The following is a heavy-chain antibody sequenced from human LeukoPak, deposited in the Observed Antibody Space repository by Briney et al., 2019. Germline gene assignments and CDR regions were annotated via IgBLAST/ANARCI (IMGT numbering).Heavy chain of an antibody. CDR2: IIPIFGTA. CDR3: AREGGGYCSGGSCYQL. V-gene: IGHV1-69*06. D-gene: IGHD2-15*01. Sequence: ASVKVSCKASGATFSSYAISWVRQAPEQGLEWMGGIIPIFGTANYAQKFQGRVTITADKYTSTAYMELSSVRSEDTAVYYCAREGGGYCSGGSCYQLGGQGTVVTVSS. J-gene: IGHJ3*01. CDR1: GATFSSYA.